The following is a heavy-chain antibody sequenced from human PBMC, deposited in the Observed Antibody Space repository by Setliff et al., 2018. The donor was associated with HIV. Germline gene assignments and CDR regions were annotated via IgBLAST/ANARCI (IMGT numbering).Heavy chain of an antibody. V-gene: IGHV4-61*09. Sequence: SETLSLTCTVSGGIISSDSFFWSWIRQPAGKGLEWIGHISATGNTNYNPSLKSRVTMSLDTSKNQFSLNLNSVTAADAAVYFCARAREGWKPFAFDYWGQGTLVTVSS. D-gene: IGHD1-1*01. CDR3: ARAREGWKPFAFDY. CDR1: GGIISSDSFF. CDR2: ISATGNT. J-gene: IGHJ4*02.